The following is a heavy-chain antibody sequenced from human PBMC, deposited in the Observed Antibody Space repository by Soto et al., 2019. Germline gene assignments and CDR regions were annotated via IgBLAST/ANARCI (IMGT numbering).Heavy chain of an antibody. CDR3: ARERVYYYGSGSSFNWFDP. Sequence: PSETLSLTCTVSGGSISSYYWSWIRQPPGKGLEWIGYIYYSGSTNYNPSLKSRVTISVDTSKNQFSLKLSSVTAADTAVYYCARERVYYYGSGSSFNWFDPCGQGTLVTVSS. D-gene: IGHD3-10*01. V-gene: IGHV4-59*01. CDR2: IYYSGST. CDR1: GGSISSYY. J-gene: IGHJ5*02.